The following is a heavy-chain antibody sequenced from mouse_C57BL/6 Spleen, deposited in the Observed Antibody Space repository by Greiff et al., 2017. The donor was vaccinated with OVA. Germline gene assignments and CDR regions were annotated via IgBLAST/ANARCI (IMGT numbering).Heavy chain of an antibody. CDR2: IYPGSGST. Sequence: QVHVKQSGAELVKPGASVKMSCKASGYTFTSYWITWVKQRPGQGLEWIGDIYPGSGSTNYNEKFKSKATLTVDTSSSTAYMQLSSLTSEDSAVYYCARSYYYGSSFWFAYWGQGTLVTVSA. V-gene: IGHV1-55*01. J-gene: IGHJ3*01. CDR1: GYTFTSYW. D-gene: IGHD1-1*01. CDR3: ARSYYYGSSFWFAY.